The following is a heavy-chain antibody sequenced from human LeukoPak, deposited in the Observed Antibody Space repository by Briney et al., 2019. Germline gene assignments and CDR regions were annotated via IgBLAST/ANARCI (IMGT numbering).Heavy chain of an antibody. CDR2: IRGGGSST. CDR1: GFTFSSYA. J-gene: IGHJ3*02. V-gene: IGHV3-23*01. D-gene: IGHD1-26*01. CDR3: ATGKWELRPFDI. Sequence: GGSLRLSCAASGFTFSSYAMSWVRQAPGKGLEWVSTIRGGGSSTYYADSVKGRFTISRDNSKNTLYVQMNSLRAEDTAVYFCATGKWELRPFDIWGQGTMVTVSS.